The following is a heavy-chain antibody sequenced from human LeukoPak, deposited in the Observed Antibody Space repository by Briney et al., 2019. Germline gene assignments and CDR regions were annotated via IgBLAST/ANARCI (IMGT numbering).Heavy chain of an antibody. CDR1: GFTFSSYE. CDR3: ARDWDQTTGWYWDH. CDR2: ISGSANGI. V-gene: IGHV3-48*03. D-gene: IGHD6-19*01. J-gene: IGHJ4*02. Sequence: GGSLRLSCAVSGFTFSSYEMNWVRQAPGKGLEWVSYISGSANGILYADSVKGRFTVSRDNAKNSLYLQMNSLRAEDTAIYYCARDWDQTTGWYWDHWGQGTLVTVSS.